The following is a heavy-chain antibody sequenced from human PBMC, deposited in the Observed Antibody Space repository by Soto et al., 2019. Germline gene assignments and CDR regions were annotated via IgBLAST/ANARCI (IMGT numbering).Heavy chain of an antibody. V-gene: IGHV3-11*01. D-gene: IGHD3-3*01. CDR2: ISSSGSTI. J-gene: IGHJ3*02. Sequence: GVSLRLSCAACGCSFSDYYMSWIRQAPGKGLEWVSYISSSGSTIYYADSVKGRFTISRDNAKNSLYLQMNSLRAEDTAVYYCASTYYDFWSGYGAFDIWGQGTMVTVSS. CDR1: GCSFSDYY. CDR3: ASTYYDFWSGYGAFDI.